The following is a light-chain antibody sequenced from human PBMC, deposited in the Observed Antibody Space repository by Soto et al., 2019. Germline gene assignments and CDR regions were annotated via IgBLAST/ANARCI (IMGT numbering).Light chain of an antibody. CDR2: EVG. CDR3: SSYTTTSTLL. Sequence: QSALTQPASVSGSPGQSITISCSGTSSDVGGYKYVSWYQHHPGKAPKLMIYEVGKRPSGVSNRFSGSKSGNTASLIISGLQAEDEADYYCSSYTTTSTLLFGGGTKVTVL. V-gene: IGLV2-14*01. CDR1: SSDVGGYKY. J-gene: IGLJ2*01.